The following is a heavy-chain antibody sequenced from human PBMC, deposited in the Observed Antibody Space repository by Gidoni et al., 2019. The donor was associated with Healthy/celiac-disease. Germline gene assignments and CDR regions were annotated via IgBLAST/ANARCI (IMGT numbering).Heavy chain of an antibody. J-gene: IGHJ6*02. CDR1: GFTFSSYA. CDR3: ARDGYYYDSSGYYLQPFYYGMDV. V-gene: IGHV3-30*04. D-gene: IGHD3-22*01. Sequence: QVQLVESGGGVVQPGRSLRLSCAASGFTFSSYAMHWVRQAPGKGLEWVAVISYDGRNKYYADSVKGRFTISRDNSKNTLYRQMNSLRAEDTAVYYCARDGYYYDSSGYYLQPFYYGMDVWGQGTTVTVSS. CDR2: ISYDGRNK.